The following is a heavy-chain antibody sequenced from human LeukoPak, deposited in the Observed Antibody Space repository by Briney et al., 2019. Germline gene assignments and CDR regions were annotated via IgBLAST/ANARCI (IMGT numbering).Heavy chain of an antibody. CDR2: INAGNGNT. CDR1: GGTFSSYA. J-gene: IGHJ3*02. D-gene: IGHD6-19*01. CDR3: AREYSSGWYDAFDI. V-gene: IGHV1-3*01. Sequence: ASVKVSCTASGGTFSSYAISWVRQAPGQRLEWMGWINAGNGNTKYSQKFQGRVTITRDTSASTAYIELSSLRSEDTAVYYCAREYSSGWYDAFDIWGQGTMVTVSS.